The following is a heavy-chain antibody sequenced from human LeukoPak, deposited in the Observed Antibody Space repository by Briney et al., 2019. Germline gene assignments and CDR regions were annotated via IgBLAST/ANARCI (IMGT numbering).Heavy chain of an antibody. V-gene: IGHV3-53*01. CDR1: EFTVSSNY. Sequence: PGGSLRLSCAASEFTVSSNYMSWVRQAPGKGLEWVSVIYSGGSTYYADSVKGRFTISRDNSKNTLYLQMNSLRAEDTAVYYCARMSMVRGVINDYWGQGTLVTVSS. CDR2: IYSGGST. D-gene: IGHD3-10*01. J-gene: IGHJ4*02. CDR3: ARMSMVRGVINDY.